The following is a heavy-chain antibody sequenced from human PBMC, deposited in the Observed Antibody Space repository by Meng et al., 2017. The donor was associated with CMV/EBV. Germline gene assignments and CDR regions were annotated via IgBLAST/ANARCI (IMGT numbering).Heavy chain of an antibody. Sequence: GESLKISCAASGFTFSSYAMSWVRQAPGKGLEWVSAISGSGVSTYYADSVRGRFTISRDNSKNTLYLQMNGLRAEDTAVYYCATSGGYYYYGMDVWGQGTTVTVSS. J-gene: IGHJ6*02. D-gene: IGHD6-25*01. CDR2: ISGSGVST. CDR1: GFTFSSYA. V-gene: IGHV3-23*01. CDR3: ATSGGYYYYGMDV.